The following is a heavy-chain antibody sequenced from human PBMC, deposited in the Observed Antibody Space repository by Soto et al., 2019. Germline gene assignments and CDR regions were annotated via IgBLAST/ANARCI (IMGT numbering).Heavy chain of an antibody. CDR2: IYTSGST. V-gene: IGHV4-4*07. Sequence: SETLSLTCTVSGGSISSYYWSWLRQSAVNGLEWIGRIYTSGSTNYNPSLKSRLTMSVDTSKNQFSLKLNSVTAADTAVYYCASNTYDILTDFDHLTAFDIWGQGTLVT. CDR3: ASNTYDILTDFDHLTAFDI. CDR1: GGSISSYY. D-gene: IGHD3-9*01. J-gene: IGHJ3*02.